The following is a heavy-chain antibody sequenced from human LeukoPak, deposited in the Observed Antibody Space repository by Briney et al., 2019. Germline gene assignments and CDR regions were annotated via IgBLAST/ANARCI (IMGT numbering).Heavy chain of an antibody. CDR2: IYPNTGGT. Sequence: ASVKVSCKASGYTFSAYYMQWVRQAPGQGLEWVGWIYPNTGGTNYAQNFQGRVTMTSDMSISTAYMELSRLTSDDTAVYYCASVRSSASYYDALDYWGQGTLVTVSS. J-gene: IGHJ4*02. V-gene: IGHV1-2*02. D-gene: IGHD3-22*01. CDR1: GYTFSAYY. CDR3: ASVRSSASYYDALDY.